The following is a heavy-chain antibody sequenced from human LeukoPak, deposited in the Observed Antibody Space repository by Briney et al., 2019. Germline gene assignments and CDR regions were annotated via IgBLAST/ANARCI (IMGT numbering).Heavy chain of an antibody. D-gene: IGHD3-10*01. CDR3: ARAVATMVRGVYYYYMDV. CDR1: GYTFTSYG. CDR2: MNPNSGNT. J-gene: IGHJ6*03. Sequence: ASVKVSCKASGYTFTSYGISWVRQATGQGLEWMGWMNPNSGNTGYAQEFQGRVTITRDTSASTAYMELSSLRSEDMAVYYCARAVATMVRGVYYYYMDVWGKGTTVTVSS. V-gene: IGHV1-8*03.